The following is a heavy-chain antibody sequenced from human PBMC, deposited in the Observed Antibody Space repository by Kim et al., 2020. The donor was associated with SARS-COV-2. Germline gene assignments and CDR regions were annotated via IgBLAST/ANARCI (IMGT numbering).Heavy chain of an antibody. CDR1: GFTFSSYA. V-gene: IGHV3-23*01. CDR3: VWGPYYYGSGSYYHHYYGMDV. CDR2: ISGSGGST. J-gene: IGHJ6*02. D-gene: IGHD3-10*01. Sequence: GSLRLSRAASGFTFSSYAMSWVRQAPGKGLEWVSAISGSGGSTYYADSVKGRFTISRDNSKNTLYLQMNSLRAEDTAVYYCVWGPYYYGSGSYYHHYYGMDVWGQGTTVTVSS.